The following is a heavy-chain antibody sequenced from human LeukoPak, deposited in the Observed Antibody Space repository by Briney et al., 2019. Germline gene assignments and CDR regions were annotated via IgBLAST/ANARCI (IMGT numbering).Heavy chain of an antibody. Sequence: GGSLRLSCAASGFILSNYAMHWVRQPAGKGLEWVSALGTAGDTFYPGFVKGRSTISRDNAKKSLFLQMSSLRAEDTAIYYCARQSTPHGNFDYWGQGTLVTVSS. CDR2: LGTAGDT. J-gene: IGHJ4*02. V-gene: IGHV3-13*01. CDR3: ARQSTPHGNFDY. D-gene: IGHD5-24*01. CDR1: GFILSNYA.